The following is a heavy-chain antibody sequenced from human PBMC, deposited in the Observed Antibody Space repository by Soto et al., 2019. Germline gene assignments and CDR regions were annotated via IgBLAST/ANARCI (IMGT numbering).Heavy chain of an antibody. V-gene: IGHV3-48*03. CDR2: ISSSTYAI. CDR3: SGSPTLMATRSPYLAH. CDR1: GFPFTNSE. Sequence: LRLSCAASGFPFTNSEMSWVRQAPGKGLEWLAYISSSTYAIYYADSVRGRLTISRDNAQNSVFLQMNRLTAEDTATYYCSGSPTLMATRSPYLAHWGQGTPVTVSS. D-gene: IGHD5-12*01. J-gene: IGHJ5*02.